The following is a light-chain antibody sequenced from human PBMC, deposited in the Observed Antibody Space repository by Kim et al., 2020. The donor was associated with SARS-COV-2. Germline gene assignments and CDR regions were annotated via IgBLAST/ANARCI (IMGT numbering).Light chain of an antibody. CDR2: VAS. V-gene: IGKV3-20*01. Sequence: PEERSIASWSASRSGGDTYCAWYQQKPRRAPRLLIYVASSSATGIPDRFRGSGSGADFTLSISGLEPEDFAEYYCQQYGTSPGTFGQGTKVDIK. J-gene: IGKJ1*01. CDR1: RSGGDTY. CDR3: QQYGTSPGT.